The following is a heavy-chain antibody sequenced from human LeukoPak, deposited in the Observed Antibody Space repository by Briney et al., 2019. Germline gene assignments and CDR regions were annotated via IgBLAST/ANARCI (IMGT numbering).Heavy chain of an antibody. D-gene: IGHD3-10*01. V-gene: IGHV3-23*01. CDR1: GFTFSSYA. CDR3: AKRASGSGTSLYYFDY. J-gene: IGHJ4*02. CDR2: ISNSAGST. Sequence: GGSLRLSCAASGFTFSSYAMSWVRQAPGKGLEWVSVISNSAGSTFYADSVKGRFTISRDNSKNTLYLQMNSLRAVDTAVYYCAKRASGSGTSLYYFDYWGQGTLVTVSS.